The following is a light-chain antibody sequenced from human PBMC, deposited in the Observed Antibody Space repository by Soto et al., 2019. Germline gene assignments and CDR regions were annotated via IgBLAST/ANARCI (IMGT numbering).Light chain of an antibody. V-gene: IGKV3D-15*01. Sequence: EIAMTQSPVTLSASPGERVTLSCRASQSVNINLAWYQQRPGQAPRVLLYGASNRASGIPDRFSGSGSGTDFTLTISSLEPDDFALYYCQQYKDWPPLTFGGGTRVEIK. CDR3: QQYKDWPPLT. J-gene: IGKJ4*01. CDR2: GAS. CDR1: QSVNIN.